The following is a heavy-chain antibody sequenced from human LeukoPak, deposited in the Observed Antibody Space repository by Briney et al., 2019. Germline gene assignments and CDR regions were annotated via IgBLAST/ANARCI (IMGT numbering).Heavy chain of an antibody. CDR3: ARDLDSSSWIFDY. J-gene: IGHJ4*02. D-gene: IGHD6-13*01. Sequence: RPSETLSLTCTVSGDFITAYYWSWIRQPPGKGLEWIGSIFYSGSTYYNPSLKSRVTISVDTSKNQFSLKLSSVTAADTAVYYCARDLDSSSWIFDYWGQGTLVTVSS. CDR1: GDFITAYY. V-gene: IGHV4-59*12. CDR2: IFYSGST.